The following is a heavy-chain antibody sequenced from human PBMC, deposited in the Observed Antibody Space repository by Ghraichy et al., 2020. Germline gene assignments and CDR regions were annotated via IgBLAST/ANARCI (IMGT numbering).Heavy chain of an antibody. D-gene: IGHD3-16*01. V-gene: IGHV1-69*13. CDR1: GGTFSSYA. Sequence: SVKVSCKASGGTFSSYAISWVRQAPGQGLEWMGGIIPIFGTANYAQKFQGRVTITADESTSTAYMELSSLRSEDTAVYYCARNSGLGGFDAFDIWGQGTMVTVSS. J-gene: IGHJ3*02. CDR2: IIPIFGTA. CDR3: ARNSGLGGFDAFDI.